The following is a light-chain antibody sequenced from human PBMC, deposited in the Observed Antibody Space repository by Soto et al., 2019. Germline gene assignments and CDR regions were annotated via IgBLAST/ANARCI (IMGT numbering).Light chain of an antibody. CDR1: QTVGGNY. CDR3: QRYGGSPPMFT. J-gene: IGKJ2*01. V-gene: IGKV3-20*01. CDR2: DAS. Sequence: ETVLTQSPGTLSLSPGEGATLSSRASQTVGGNYLAWYQQKPGQAPRLLIYDASSRATGIPDRFSGSGSGTDFTLTITRLEPEDFGVYYCQRYGGSPPMFTVGQRTKLRIK.